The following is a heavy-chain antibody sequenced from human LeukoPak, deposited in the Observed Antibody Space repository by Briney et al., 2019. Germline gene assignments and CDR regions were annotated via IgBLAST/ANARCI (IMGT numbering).Heavy chain of an antibody. J-gene: IGHJ4*02. CDR1: GFTFSSYA. CDR2: ISGSGGST. CDR3: AKDSRGYSGYDFDS. D-gene: IGHD5-12*01. Sequence: PGGSLRLSCAASGFTFSSYAMSWVRQAPGKGLEWVSAISGSGGSTYYADSVKGRFTISRDNSKKKLYLQMNSLRAEDTAVYYCAKDSRGYSGYDFDSWGQGSLVTVSS. V-gene: IGHV3-23*01.